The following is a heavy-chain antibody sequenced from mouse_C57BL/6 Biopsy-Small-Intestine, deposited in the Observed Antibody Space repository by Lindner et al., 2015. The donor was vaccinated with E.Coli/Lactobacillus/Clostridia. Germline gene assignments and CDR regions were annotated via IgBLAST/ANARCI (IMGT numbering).Heavy chain of an antibody. V-gene: IGHV1-4*01. CDR2: ISAKNGNT. D-gene: IGHD2-12*01. J-gene: IGHJ4*01. CDR3: VTDRIAVAGTSSNY. Sequence: SVKVSCKASGYTFTTNAINWVRQAPGQRPEWMGWISAKNGNTNYSQKVQGRVTMTTDTSTSTAYMELRSLRSDDTAVYYCVTDRIAVAGTSSNYWGQGTLVTVSS. CDR1: GYTFTTNA.